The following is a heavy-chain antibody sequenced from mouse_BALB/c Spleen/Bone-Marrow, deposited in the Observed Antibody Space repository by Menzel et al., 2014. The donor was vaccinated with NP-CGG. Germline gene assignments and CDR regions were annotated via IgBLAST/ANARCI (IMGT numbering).Heavy chain of an antibody. CDR3: ARAEGNYCAMDY. CDR1: GYAFSSYW. CDR2: IYPGDGDT. J-gene: IGHJ4*01. Sequence: QVQLQQSGAELVRPGSSVKISCKASGYAFSSYWMNWVKQRPGQGLEWIGQIYPGDGDTNYNGKFKGKATLTADKSSSTAYMQLSSLTSEDSAVYFCARAEGNYCAMDYWGQGTSVTVSS. D-gene: IGHD2-1*01. V-gene: IGHV1-80*01.